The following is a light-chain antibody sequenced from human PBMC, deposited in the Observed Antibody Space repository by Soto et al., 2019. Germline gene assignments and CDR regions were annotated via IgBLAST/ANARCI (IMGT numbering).Light chain of an antibody. Sequence: QSALTQPASVSGSPAQSITISCTGTSSDVGGYNYVSWFQQHPGKVPKLIIYEVNNRPSGVSNRFSGSKSGNTASLTISGLQAEDEGDYYCCSYTSSSTWVFGGGTQLTVL. CDR2: EVN. V-gene: IGLV2-14*01. J-gene: IGLJ3*02. CDR3: CSYTSSSTWV. CDR1: SSDVGGYNY.